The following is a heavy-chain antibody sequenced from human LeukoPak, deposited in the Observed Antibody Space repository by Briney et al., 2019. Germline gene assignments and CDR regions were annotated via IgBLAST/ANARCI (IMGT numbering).Heavy chain of an antibody. D-gene: IGHD3-22*01. V-gene: IGHV3-74*01. J-gene: IGHJ4*02. CDR2: INSDGSSR. CDR1: GFTFSSYW. CDR3: VRDPGYYDSSGFHPFDY. Sequence: GGSLRLSCAASGFTFSSYWMHWVRQAPGKGLVWVSRINSDGSSRSYADSVKGRFTISRDNAKSTLYLQMNSLRAEDTAVYYCVRDPGYYDSSGFHPFDYWGQGTLVTVSS.